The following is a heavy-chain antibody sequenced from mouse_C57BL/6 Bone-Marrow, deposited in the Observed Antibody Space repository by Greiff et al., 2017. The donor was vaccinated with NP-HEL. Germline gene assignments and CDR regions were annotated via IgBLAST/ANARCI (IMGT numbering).Heavy chain of an antibody. J-gene: IGHJ3*01. CDR1: GYTFTSYW. D-gene: IGHD2-3*01. CDR2: IHPSDSDT. CDR3: ATASLDDGYPWFAY. V-gene: IGHV1-74*01. Sequence: VQLQQPGAELVKPGASVKVSCKASGYTFTSYWMHWVKQRPGQGLEWIGRIHPSDSDTNYNQKFKGKATLTVDKSSSTAYMQLSSLTSEDSAVYYCATASLDDGYPWFAYWGQGTLVTVSA.